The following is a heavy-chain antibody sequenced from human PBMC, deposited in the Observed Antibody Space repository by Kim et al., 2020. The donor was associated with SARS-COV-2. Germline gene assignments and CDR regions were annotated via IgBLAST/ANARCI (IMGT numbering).Heavy chain of an antibody. Sequence: SETLSLTCTVSGGSISSGGYYWSWIRQHPGKGLEWIGYIYYSGSTYYNPSLKSRVTISVDTSKNQFSLKLSSVNAADTAVYYCARDHLKNPVPLGYYYYYGTDVWGQGTTVTVSS. J-gene: IGHJ6*02. CDR2: IYYSGST. V-gene: IGHV4-31*03. CDR1: GGSISSGGYY. CDR3: ARDHLKNPVPLGYYYYYGTDV. D-gene: IGHD3-3*02.